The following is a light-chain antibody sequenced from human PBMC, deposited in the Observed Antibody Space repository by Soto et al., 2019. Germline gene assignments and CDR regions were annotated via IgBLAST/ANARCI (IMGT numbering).Light chain of an antibody. V-gene: IGKV3-20*01. J-gene: IGKJ1*01. Sequence: IVLTQSPATLSLSPGETATLSCRASESVSRYLAWYQQKPGQAPRLLIYDASNRATGIPDRFSGSGSGTDFTLTISRLEPEDFAAYYCQQYGSSPSWTFGQGTKV. CDR3: QQYGSSPSWT. CDR1: ESVSRY. CDR2: DAS.